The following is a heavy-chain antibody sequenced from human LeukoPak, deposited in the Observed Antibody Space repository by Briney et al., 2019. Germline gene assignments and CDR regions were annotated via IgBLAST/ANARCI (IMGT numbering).Heavy chain of an antibody. CDR1: GGSIGSYY. V-gene: IGHV4-59*01. J-gene: IGHJ4*02. D-gene: IGHD6-19*01. CDR2: IYYSGST. Sequence: SETLSLTCTVSGGSIGSYYWSWIRQPPGKGLEWIGYIYYSGSTNYNPSLKSRVTISVDTSKNQLSLKLSSVTAADTAVYYCARETRAVAGLFDYWGQGTLVTVSS. CDR3: ARETRAVAGLFDY.